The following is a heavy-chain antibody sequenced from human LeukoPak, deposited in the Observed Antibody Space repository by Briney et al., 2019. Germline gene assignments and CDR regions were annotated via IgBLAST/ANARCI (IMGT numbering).Heavy chain of an antibody. CDR2: IRYDGSNK. CDR3: AKGDSSGYYPHDAFDI. CDR1: GFTFSSYG. D-gene: IGHD3-22*01. V-gene: IGHV3-30*02. J-gene: IGHJ3*02. Sequence: GGSLRLSCAASGFTFSSYGMHWVRQAPGKGLEWVAFIRYDGSNKYYADSVKGRFTISRDNSKNTLYLQMNSLRAEDTAVYYCAKGDSSGYYPHDAFDIWGQGTMVTVSS.